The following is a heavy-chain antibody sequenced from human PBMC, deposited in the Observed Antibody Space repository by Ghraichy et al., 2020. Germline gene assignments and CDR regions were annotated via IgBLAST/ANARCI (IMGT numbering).Heavy chain of an antibody. Sequence: GGSLRLSCAASGFNFTASWMNWVRQAPGKELEWVAGIKPDGSETYHVDSVTGRFTISRDNARNSLYLQMKGLRAEDTAVYYCTRDRACKCFYYWGQGTLVTVSS. CDR1: GFNFTASW. CDR2: IKPDGSET. CDR3: TRDRACKCFYY. V-gene: IGHV3-7*03. D-gene: IGHD3-10*01. J-gene: IGHJ4*02.